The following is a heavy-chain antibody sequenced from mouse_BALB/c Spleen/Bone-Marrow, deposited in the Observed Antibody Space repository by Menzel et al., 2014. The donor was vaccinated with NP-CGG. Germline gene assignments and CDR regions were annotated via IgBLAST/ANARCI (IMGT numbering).Heavy chain of an antibody. D-gene: IGHD1-1*01. CDR1: GFTFXDYY. Sequence: EVMLVESGGGLVQPGGSLRLSRATSGFTFXDYYMNWVRQPPGKALEWLGFIRNKANGYTTEYSASVKGRFTISRDNSQSILYLQMNTLRAEDSATYYCARDSRSTVSHFDYWGQGTTLTVSS. J-gene: IGHJ2*01. V-gene: IGHV7-3*02. CDR3: ARDSRSTVSHFDY. CDR2: IRNKANGYTT.